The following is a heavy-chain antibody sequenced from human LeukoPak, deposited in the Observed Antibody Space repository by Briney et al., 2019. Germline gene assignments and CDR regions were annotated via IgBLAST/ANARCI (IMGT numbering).Heavy chain of an antibody. Sequence: GGSLRLSCAASGFTVSSNYMSWVRQPPGKGLEWVSVIYSGGSTYYADSVKGRFTISRDNSKNTLYLQMDSLRAADTAVYYCARALWMDVWGKGTTVTVSS. V-gene: IGHV3-53*01. J-gene: IGHJ6*04. CDR1: GFTVSSNY. CDR2: IYSGGST. CDR3: ARALWMDV.